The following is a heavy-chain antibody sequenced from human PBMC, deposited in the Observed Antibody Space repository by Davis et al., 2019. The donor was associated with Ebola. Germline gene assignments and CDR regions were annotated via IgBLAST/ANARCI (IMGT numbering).Heavy chain of an antibody. V-gene: IGHV4-59*01. CDR1: GGSISSYY. CDR3: ASGRNNWFDP. Sequence: ESLKISCTVSGGSISSYYWSWIRQPPGKGLEWIGLVYYSGSTNYNPSLKSRVIISVDTSKNQFSLKLTSVTAADTAVYYCASGRNNWFDPWGQGTLVTVSS. J-gene: IGHJ5*02. CDR2: VYYSGST. D-gene: IGHD1-26*01.